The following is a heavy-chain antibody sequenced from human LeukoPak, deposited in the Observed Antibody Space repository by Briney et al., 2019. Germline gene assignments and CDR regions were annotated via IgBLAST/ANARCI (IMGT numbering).Heavy chain of an antibody. D-gene: IGHD2-2*01. CDR2: IRYDGSHK. CDR3: ANQVVPAAEYYFDY. Sequence: GGSLRLSCAASGFTFSNYGMHWVRQAPGKGLEWVAFIRYDGSHKYYADSVKGRFTISRDNSKNTLYLQMNSLRAEDTAVYYCANQVVPAAEYYFDYWGQGTLVTVSS. CDR1: GFTFSNYG. V-gene: IGHV3-30*02. J-gene: IGHJ4*02.